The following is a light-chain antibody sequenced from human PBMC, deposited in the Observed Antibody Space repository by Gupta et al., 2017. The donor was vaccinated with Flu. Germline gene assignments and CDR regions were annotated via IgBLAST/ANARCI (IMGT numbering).Light chain of an antibody. Sequence: EIQMTQSPLSLPASVGDRVTITCQASQDMEKDLNWFQQKQGEAPKLLIYDGAILETGVTARFSGSGSGTHFTLTISDVEPEDFATYHCQQCDSRPYTFGRGTTLEFK. CDR1: QDMEKD. J-gene: IGKJ2*01. CDR3: QQCDSRPYT. CDR2: DGA. V-gene: IGKV1-33*01.